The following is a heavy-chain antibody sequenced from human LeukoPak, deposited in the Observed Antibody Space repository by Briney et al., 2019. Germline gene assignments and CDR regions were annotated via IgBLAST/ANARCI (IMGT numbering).Heavy chain of an antibody. D-gene: IGHD6-19*01. Sequence: GGSLRLSCAASGFTFSSYGMSWVRQAPGKGLEWVSAISGIGGSTYYADSVKGRFTISRDNSKNTLYLQINSLRAEDTAVYYCAKSTSSGWYYFDYWGQGTLVTVSS. CDR2: ISGIGGST. V-gene: IGHV3-23*01. J-gene: IGHJ4*02. CDR3: AKSTSSGWYYFDY. CDR1: GFTFSSYG.